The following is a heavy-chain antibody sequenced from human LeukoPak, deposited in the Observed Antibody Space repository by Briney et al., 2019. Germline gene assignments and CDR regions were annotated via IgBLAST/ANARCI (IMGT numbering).Heavy chain of an antibody. CDR1: GLTFNTYW. J-gene: IGHJ4*02. Sequence: GGSLRLSCVASGLTFNTYWMNWVRQAPGKGPEWVANIKKDGSETYYVESVKGRFTISRDNAKNLVYLQMNSLRVEDTAVYYCMAGVGWQSDYWGQGTLVTVSS. CDR2: IKKDGSET. V-gene: IGHV3-7*01. CDR3: MAGVGWQSDY. D-gene: IGHD3-3*01.